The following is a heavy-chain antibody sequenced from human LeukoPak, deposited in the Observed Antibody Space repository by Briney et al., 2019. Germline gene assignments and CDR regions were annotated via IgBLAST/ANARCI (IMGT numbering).Heavy chain of an antibody. Sequence: PETRCLTCNVSGGSISSSSYYWGWIRQPPGKGLEWIGSIYYSGSTYYNPSIKSRVTISVDTSKNQFSLKLSSVTAADTAVYYCASEGTSPKGLLPWGQGTLVTVSS. V-gene: IGHV4-39*07. J-gene: IGHJ5*02. CDR2: IYYSGST. D-gene: IGHD1-14*01. CDR3: ASEGTSPKGLLP. CDR1: GGSISSSSYY.